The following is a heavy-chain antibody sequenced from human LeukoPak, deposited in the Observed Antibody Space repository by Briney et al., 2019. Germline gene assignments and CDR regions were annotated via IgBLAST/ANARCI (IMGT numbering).Heavy chain of an antibody. Sequence: PSETLSLTCNVSGGFINEYNWSWIRQPPGKGLEWIGYIYYSGTTNYNPSLRSRVTMSVDTAKNQFSRKLNSVTAADTAVYFCARVEGLVVPEYFHHWGQGTLVTVSS. J-gene: IGHJ1*01. CDR3: ARVEGLVVPEYFHH. CDR1: GGFINEYN. D-gene: IGHD2-2*01. CDR2: IYYSGTT. V-gene: IGHV4-59*01.